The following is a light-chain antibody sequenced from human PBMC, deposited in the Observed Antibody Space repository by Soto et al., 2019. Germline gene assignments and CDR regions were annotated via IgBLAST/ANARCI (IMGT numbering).Light chain of an antibody. Sequence: QSALAQPASLSGSPGQSITISCTGTSSDIGGYNSVSWYQQRPRKAPKLMIYEVTNRPSGISNRFSGSKSGNTASLTISGLQAEDEADYYCSSYTRGNTYVFGTGTKVTVL. J-gene: IGLJ1*01. V-gene: IGLV2-14*01. CDR1: SSDIGGYNS. CDR2: EVT. CDR3: SSYTRGNTYV.